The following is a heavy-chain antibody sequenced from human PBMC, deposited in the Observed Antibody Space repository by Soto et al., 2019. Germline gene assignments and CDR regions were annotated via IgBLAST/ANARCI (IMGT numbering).Heavy chain of an antibody. Sequence: SETLSLTCTVSGGSISSSSYYWGWIRQPPGKGLEWIGSIYYSGSTYYNPSLKSRVTISVDTSKNQFSLKLSSVTAADTAVYYCASLTPTDCSGGSCYGGTNGGFDYWGQGTLVTVSS. CDR1: GGSISSSSYY. J-gene: IGHJ4*02. V-gene: IGHV4-39*01. CDR2: IYYSGST. D-gene: IGHD2-15*01. CDR3: ASLTPTDCSGGSCYGGTNGGFDY.